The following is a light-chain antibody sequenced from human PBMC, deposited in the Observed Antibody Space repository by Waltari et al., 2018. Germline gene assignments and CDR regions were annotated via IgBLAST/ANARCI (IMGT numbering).Light chain of an antibody. Sequence: SYELTQPPSVSVSPGQTATIPCSATKLDDKYVCWYQQKPGQSPVLVISKDSKRPPGIPERFSGSNSGNTATLTISGTQPLDEADYYCQTWDDTTVFGSGTRISVL. J-gene: IGLJ1*01. V-gene: IGLV3-1*01. CDR1: KLDDKY. CDR3: QTWDDTTV. CDR2: KDS.